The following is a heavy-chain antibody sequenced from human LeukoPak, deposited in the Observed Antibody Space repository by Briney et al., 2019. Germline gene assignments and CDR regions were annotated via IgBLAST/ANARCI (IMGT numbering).Heavy chain of an antibody. CDR2: IKQDGSEK. D-gene: IGHD1-26*01. V-gene: IGHV3-7*01. CDR3: TRATVGACDY. CDR1: GFTFYDYG. J-gene: IGHJ4*02. Sequence: AGGSLRLSCAASGFTFYDYGMSWVRQAPGKGLEWVASIKQDGSEKYYMDSVKGRFTISRDNAKNSLYLQMNSLKVEDTAVYYCTRATVGACDYWGQGTLVTVSS.